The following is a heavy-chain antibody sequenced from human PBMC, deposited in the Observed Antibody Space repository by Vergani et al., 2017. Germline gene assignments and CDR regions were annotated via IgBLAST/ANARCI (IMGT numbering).Heavy chain of an antibody. CDR3: ASHSPVEWLVKLWWIDP. CDR1: GASIRSSIYY. D-gene: IGHD6-19*01. V-gene: IGHV4-39*01. Sequence: QLQLQESGPRLVKPSATLSLTCSVSGASIRSSIYYWGWIRQPTGKGLEWIASIYYSGSTYYNPSLKSRVTIYVDTSKNQFSLKLSSVTAADTAVYLCASHSPVEWLVKLWWIDPWGQGILVTVSS. J-gene: IGHJ5*02. CDR2: IYYSGST.